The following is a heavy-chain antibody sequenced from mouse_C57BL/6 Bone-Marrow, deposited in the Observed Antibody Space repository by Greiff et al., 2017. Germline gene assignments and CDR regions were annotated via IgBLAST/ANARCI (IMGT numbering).Heavy chain of an antibody. V-gene: IGHV1-50*01. CDR1: GYTFTSYW. J-gene: IGHJ3*01. CDR3: ASFGYYEAY. Sequence: QVQLQQPGAELVKPGASVKLSCKASGYTFTSYWMQWVKQRPGPGLEWIGEIDPSDSHTNYNQKFKGKATLTVHTSSSTAYMQLSSLTSEDSAVYYCASFGYYEAYWGQGTLVTVSA. D-gene: IGHD2-3*01. CDR2: IDPSDSHT.